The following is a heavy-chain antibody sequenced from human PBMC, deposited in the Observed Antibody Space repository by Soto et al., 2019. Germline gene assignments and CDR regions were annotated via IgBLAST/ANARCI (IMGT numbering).Heavy chain of an antibody. CDR2: IIPIFGTA. CDR1: GGTFSSYA. J-gene: IGHJ6*02. V-gene: IGHV1-69*01. D-gene: IGHD6-6*01. Sequence: QVQLVQSGAEVKKPGSSVKVSCKASGGTFSSYAISWVRQAPGQGLEWMGGIIPIFGTANYAQKFEGRVTITADESTSTAYMELSSLRSEDTAVYYCASEQQIVPGRYYYYYYGMDVWGQGTTVTVSS. CDR3: ASEQQIVPGRYYYYYYGMDV.